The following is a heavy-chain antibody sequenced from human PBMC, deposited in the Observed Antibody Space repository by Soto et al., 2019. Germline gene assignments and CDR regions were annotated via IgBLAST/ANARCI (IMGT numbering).Heavy chain of an antibody. J-gene: IGHJ5*02. CDR3: ARDGYRYSSSGNWFDP. CDR2: IIPIFGTA. D-gene: IGHD6-13*01. V-gene: IGHV1-69*13. CDR1: GGTFSSYA. Sequence: ASVKVSCKASGGTFSSYAISWVRQAPGQGLEWMGGIIPIFGTANYAQKFQGRVTITADESTSTAYMELSSLRSEDTAVYYCARDGYRYSSSGNWFDPWGQGTLVTVSS.